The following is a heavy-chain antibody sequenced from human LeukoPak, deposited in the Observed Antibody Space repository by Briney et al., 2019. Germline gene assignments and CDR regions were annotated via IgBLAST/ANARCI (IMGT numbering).Heavy chain of an antibody. J-gene: IGHJ6*02. Sequence: GASVKVSCKASGGTISSYAISWVRQAPGQGLEWMGGIIPIFGTANYAQKFQGRVTITADESTSTAYMELSSLRSEDTAVYYCASRHLPIFGVPYYYYGMDVWGQGTTVTVSS. CDR2: IIPIFGTA. CDR3: ASRHLPIFGVPYYYYGMDV. V-gene: IGHV1-69*13. CDR1: GGTISSYA. D-gene: IGHD3-3*01.